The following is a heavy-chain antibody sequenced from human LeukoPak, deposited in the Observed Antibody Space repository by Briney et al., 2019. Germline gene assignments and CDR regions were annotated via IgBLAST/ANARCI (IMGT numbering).Heavy chain of an antibody. Sequence: GESLKISCKGSGYSFTRYWIGWVRQMPGKGLEWMGIIYPGDSDIRYSPSFQGQVTISADKSISTAYLQWSSLKASDTAIYYYARGLFSMTVSDAFDIWGQGTMVTVSS. CDR1: GYSFTRYW. J-gene: IGHJ3*02. D-gene: IGHD3-22*01. V-gene: IGHV5-51*01. CDR2: IYPGDSDI. CDR3: ARGLFSMTVSDAFDI.